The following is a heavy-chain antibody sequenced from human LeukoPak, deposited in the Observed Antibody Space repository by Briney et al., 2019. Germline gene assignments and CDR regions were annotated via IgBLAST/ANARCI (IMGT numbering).Heavy chain of an antibody. CDR3: ASGDYYGSDAFDI. CDR2: IIPIFGTA. Sequence: GASVKVSCKASGGTFSSYAISWVRQAPGQGLEWMGGIIPIFGTANYAQKLQGRVTMTTDTSTSTAYMELRSLRSDDTAVYYCASGDYYGSDAFDIWGQGTMVTVSS. D-gene: IGHD3-10*01. J-gene: IGHJ3*02. CDR1: GGTFSSYA. V-gene: IGHV1-69*05.